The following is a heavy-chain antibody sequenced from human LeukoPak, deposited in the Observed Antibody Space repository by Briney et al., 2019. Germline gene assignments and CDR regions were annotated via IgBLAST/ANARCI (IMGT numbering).Heavy chain of an antibody. Sequence: SETLSLTCTVSGGSISSYYWSWIRQPAGKGLEGIGRIYTSGSTNYNPSLKSRVTMSVDTSKNQFSLKLSSVTAADTAVYYCARDAGGYSYGHFDYWGQGTLVTVSS. CDR3: ARDAGGYSYGHFDY. D-gene: IGHD5-18*01. CDR1: GGSISSYY. V-gene: IGHV4-4*07. CDR2: IYTSGST. J-gene: IGHJ4*02.